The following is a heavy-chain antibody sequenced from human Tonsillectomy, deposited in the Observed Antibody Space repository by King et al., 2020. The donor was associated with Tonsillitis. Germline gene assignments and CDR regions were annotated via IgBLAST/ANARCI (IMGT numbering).Heavy chain of an antibody. D-gene: IGHD3-10*01. V-gene: IGHV3-21*01. CDR3: ARDPTMVDYFDY. CDR2: ISSRSSYI. CDR1: GFTLSSYS. Sequence: QLVESGGGLVKPGGSLRLSCAASGFTLSSYSMNWVRQAPGKGLEWVSSISSRSSYIYYADSVKGRFTNSRDNAKNSLYLQMNSLGAEDTAVYYCARDPTMVDYFDYWGQGTLVTVSS. J-gene: IGHJ4*02.